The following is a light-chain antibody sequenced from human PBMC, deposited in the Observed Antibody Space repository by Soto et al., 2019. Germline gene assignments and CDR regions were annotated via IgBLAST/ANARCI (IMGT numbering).Light chain of an antibody. CDR1: SSDVGSYNL. CDR2: EVS. Sequence: ALTQPAPVSGSPGQSITISCTGTSSDVGSYNLVSWYQQHPGKAPKLMIYEVSKRPSGVSNRFSGSKSGNTASLTISGLQAEDEADYYCCSYAGSSTSLYVFGTGTKSPP. J-gene: IGLJ1*01. V-gene: IGLV2-23*02. CDR3: CSYAGSSTSLYV.